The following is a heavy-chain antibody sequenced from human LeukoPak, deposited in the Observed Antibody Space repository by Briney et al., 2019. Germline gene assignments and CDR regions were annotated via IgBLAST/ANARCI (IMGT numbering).Heavy chain of an antibody. Sequence: SETLSLTCAVYGGSFSGYYWSWIRQPPGKGLEWIGEINHSGSTNYNPSLKSRVTISVDTSNNQFSLNLTSVTAADTAVYYCSRRTTRVYYMDVWGTGITVTVSS. V-gene: IGHV4-34*01. J-gene: IGHJ6*03. CDR3: SRRTTRVYYMDV. CDR2: INHSGST. CDR1: GGSFSGYY. D-gene: IGHD1-1*01.